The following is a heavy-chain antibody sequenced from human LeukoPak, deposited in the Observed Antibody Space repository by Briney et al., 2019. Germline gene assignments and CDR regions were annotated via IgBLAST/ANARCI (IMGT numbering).Heavy chain of an antibody. D-gene: IGHD1-26*01. V-gene: IGHV4-59*01. CDR2: IYYSGST. Sequence: SETLSLTCAVYGGSFSGYYWSWIRQPPGKGLEWIGYIYYSGSTNYNPSLKSRVTISVDTSKNQFSLKLSSVTAADTAVYYCARAYSGSYYWYFDLWGRGTLVTVSS. J-gene: IGHJ2*01. CDR3: ARAYSGSYYWYFDL. CDR1: GGSFSGYY.